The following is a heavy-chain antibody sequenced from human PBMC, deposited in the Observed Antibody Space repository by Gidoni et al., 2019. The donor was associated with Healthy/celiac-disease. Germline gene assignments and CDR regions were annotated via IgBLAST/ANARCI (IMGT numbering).Heavy chain of an antibody. CDR3: ATGREVGFGELFG. J-gene: IGHJ4*02. V-gene: IGHV1-69-2*01. CDR2: VGPEDGET. CDR1: GYTFTDYY. Sequence: EVQLVQYGAEVKKPGATVKISCKVSGYTFTDYYMHWVQQAPGKWLEWMGLVGPEDGETISAEKFQGRVTIPADTSTDTASMELSSLRSEDTAVYYCATGREVGFGELFGWGQGTLVTVSS. D-gene: IGHD3-10*01.